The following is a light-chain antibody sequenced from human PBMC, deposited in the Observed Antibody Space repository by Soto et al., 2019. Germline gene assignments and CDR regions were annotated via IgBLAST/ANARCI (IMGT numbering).Light chain of an antibody. V-gene: IGKV1-5*03. J-gene: IGKJ1*01. CDR3: QQYHTWWT. CDR1: QSISSW. Sequence: DIQMTQSPSTLSASVGDRVTITCRASQSISSWLAWYQQKAGKAPKLLIYKASSLESGVPSRFSGSGSGAEFTLTISSLQPHDFATYYCQQYHTWWTFGQGTKVEI. CDR2: KAS.